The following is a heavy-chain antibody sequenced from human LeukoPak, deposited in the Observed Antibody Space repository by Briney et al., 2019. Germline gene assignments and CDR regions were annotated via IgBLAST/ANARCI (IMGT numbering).Heavy chain of an antibody. CDR3: ARAGDYYGSGSYPS. D-gene: IGHD3-10*01. V-gene: IGHV1-2*02. J-gene: IGHJ5*02. Sequence: ASVKVSCKASGYTFTGYYMHWVRQAPGQGLEWMGWINPNSGDTNYAQKFQGRVTMTRDTSISTAYMELSRLRSDDTAVYYCARAGDYYGSGSYPSWGQGTLVTVSS. CDR2: INPNSGDT. CDR1: GYTFTGYY.